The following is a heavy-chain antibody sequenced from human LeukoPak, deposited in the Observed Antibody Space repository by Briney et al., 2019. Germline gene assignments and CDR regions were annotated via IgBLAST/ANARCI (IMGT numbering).Heavy chain of an antibody. Sequence: GASVRVSCKASGYTFTGYYMHWVRQAPAQGREWMGWLNPNSGGPNYAQKLQGRVTMTRDTPISTAYIELSRLRSDDTAVYYCARADSGSYTYYFDYWGQGTLVTVSS. CDR2: LNPNSGGP. CDR3: ARADSGSYTYYFDY. V-gene: IGHV1-2*02. J-gene: IGHJ4*02. CDR1: GYTFTGYY. D-gene: IGHD3-10*01.